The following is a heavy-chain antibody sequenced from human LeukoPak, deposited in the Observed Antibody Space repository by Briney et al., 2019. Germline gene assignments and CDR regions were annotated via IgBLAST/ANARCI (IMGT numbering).Heavy chain of an antibody. J-gene: IGHJ6*03. CDR3: ARRMRSYYYYMDV. CDR1: GGSISSYY. CDR2: IYYSGST. V-gene: IGHV4-59*12. Sequence: PSETLSLTCTVSGGSISSYYWSWIRQPPGKGLEWIGYIYYSGSTNYNPSLKSRVTISVDTSKNQFSLKLSSVTAADTAVYYCARRMRSYYYYMDVWGKGTTVTISS. D-gene: IGHD3-10*01.